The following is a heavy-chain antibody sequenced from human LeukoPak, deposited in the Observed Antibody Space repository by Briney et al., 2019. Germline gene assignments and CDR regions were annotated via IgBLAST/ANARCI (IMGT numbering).Heavy chain of an antibody. Sequence: SETLSLTRTVSGGSISSYYWSWIRQPPGKGLEWIGYIYYSGSTNYNPSLKSRVTISVDTSKNQFSLKLSSVTAADTAAYYCARPHTTGTTGGFDYWGQGTLVTVSS. J-gene: IGHJ4*02. CDR1: GGSISSYY. D-gene: IGHD1-1*01. CDR3: ARPHTTGTTGGFDY. CDR2: IYYSGST. V-gene: IGHV4-59*01.